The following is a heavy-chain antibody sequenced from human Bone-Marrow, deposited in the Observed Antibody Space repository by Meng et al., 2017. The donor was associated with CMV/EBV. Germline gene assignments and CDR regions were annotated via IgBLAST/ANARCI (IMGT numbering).Heavy chain of an antibody. CDR2: IYSGTST. CDR1: GFTVSSNY. D-gene: IGHD2-2*02. J-gene: IGHJ4*02. Sequence: GESLKISCAASGFTVSSNYMSWVRQAPGKGLEWVSIIYSGTSTYYADSVKGRFTISRDNSKNTLYLQMNSLRAEDTAVYYCASSVVPASIGYWGQGTRVTVSS. V-gene: IGHV3-53*01. CDR3: ASSVVPASIGY.